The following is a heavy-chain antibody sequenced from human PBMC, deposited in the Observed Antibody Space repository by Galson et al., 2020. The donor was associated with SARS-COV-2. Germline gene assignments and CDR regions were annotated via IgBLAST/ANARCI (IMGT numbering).Heavy chain of an antibody. V-gene: IGHV3-48*03. CDR3: ARVDLWSGFGGDAFDI. Sequence: GESLKISCVASGFSFNTYDMNWVRQAPGKGLEWMSFIGPSGSTRYYAGSVMGRFTISRDNAKNSLYLQMNNLRAEDTAVYYCARVDLWSGFGGDAFDIWGQGTMVTVSS. CDR2: IGPSGSTR. CDR1: GFSFNTYD. D-gene: IGHD3-3*01. J-gene: IGHJ3*02.